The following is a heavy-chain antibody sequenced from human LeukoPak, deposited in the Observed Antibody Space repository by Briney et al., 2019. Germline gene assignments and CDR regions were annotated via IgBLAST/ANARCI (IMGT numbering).Heavy chain of an antibody. CDR3: AKDLGAYYDSSGYLDY. Sequence: HAGGSLRLSCAASGFTFSSYAMSWVRQAPGKGLEWVSAISGSGGSTYYADSVKGRFTISRDNSKNTLYLQMNSLRAEDTAVYYCAKDLGAYYDSSGYLDYWRQGTLVSVSS. CDR2: ISGSGGST. J-gene: IGHJ4*02. V-gene: IGHV3-23*01. D-gene: IGHD3-22*01. CDR1: GFTFSSYA.